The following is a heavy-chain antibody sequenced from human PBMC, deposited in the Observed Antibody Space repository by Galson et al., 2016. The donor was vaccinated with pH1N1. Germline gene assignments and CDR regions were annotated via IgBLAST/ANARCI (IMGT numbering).Heavy chain of an antibody. J-gene: IGHJ4*02. D-gene: IGHD3-16*02. V-gene: IGHV3-7*01. CDR2: IKEDGSET. CDR1: GFTFSNYW. CDR3: ARAIGSRYAY. Sequence: PRLSCAASGFTFSNYWMHWVRQVPGKGLEWVANIKEDGSETYYVDSVRGRFTISRDNAKNSLYLQMNSLRDEDTALYYCARAIGSRYAYWGQGTLVTVSS.